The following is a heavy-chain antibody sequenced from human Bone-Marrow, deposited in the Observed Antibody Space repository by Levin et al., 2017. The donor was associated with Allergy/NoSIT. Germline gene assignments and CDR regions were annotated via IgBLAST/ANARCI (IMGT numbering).Heavy chain of an antibody. D-gene: IGHD4-23*01. CDR1: ASS. CDR2: DVVGAAAP. J-gene: IGHJ4*02. Sequence: GASVKVSCKASASSVQWVRQPRGERLEWIGWDVVGAAAPRKAQKFHDRVTITRDESTSTVYMELRDLTPADTAVYYCATGPIGGWSDRWGQGTPVIVSS. V-gene: IGHV1-58*01. CDR3: ATGPIGGWSDR.